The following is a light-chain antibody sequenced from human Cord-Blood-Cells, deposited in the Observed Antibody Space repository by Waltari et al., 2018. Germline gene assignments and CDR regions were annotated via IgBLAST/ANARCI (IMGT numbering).Light chain of an antibody. V-gene: IGLV3-19*01. Sequence: SSELTQDPAVSVALGQTVRITCHGDSLRSYYASWYQQKPGQAPVLVIYGKNNRPSGIPDRFSGSSSGNTASVTITGAQAEDEADYYCNSRDSSGNHWVFGGGTKLTVL. J-gene: IGLJ3*02. CDR1: SLRSYY. CDR3: NSRDSSGNHWV. CDR2: GKN.